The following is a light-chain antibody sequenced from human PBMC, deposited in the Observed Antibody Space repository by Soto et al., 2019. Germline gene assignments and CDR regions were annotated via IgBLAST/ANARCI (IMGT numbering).Light chain of an antibody. CDR2: LNSDGSH. CDR1: SGHSSYA. V-gene: IGLV4-69*01. CDR3: QTWGTGNVV. Sequence: QSVLTQSPSASASLGASVMLTCTLSSGHSSYAIAWHQQQPEKGPRYLMKLNSDGSHSKGDGIPDHFSGSSSGAERYLTIPSLQSEDEADYYCQTWGTGNVVFGGGTKLTVL. J-gene: IGLJ2*01.